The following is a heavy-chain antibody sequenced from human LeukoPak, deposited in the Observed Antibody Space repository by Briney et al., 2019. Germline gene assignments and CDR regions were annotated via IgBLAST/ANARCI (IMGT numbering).Heavy chain of an antibody. CDR2: IYTTGFT. D-gene: IGHD1-14*01. V-gene: IGHV4-61*02. CDR1: GGSFSSPNYN. CDR3: ARGRYLPLYFDY. J-gene: IGHJ4*02. Sequence: SQTLSLTCTVSGGSFSSPNYNWSWTRQPAGKGLEWIGRIYTTGFTNYHPSLKSRVTVSIDTSKNQFSLKLSSVTAADTAVYYCARGRYLPLYFDYWGQGTLVTVSS.